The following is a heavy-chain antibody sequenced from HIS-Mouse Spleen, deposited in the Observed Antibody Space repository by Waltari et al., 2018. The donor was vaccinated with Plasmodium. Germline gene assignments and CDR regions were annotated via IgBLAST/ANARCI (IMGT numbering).Heavy chain of an antibody. CDR3: ASSGSGSYYY. CDR1: GGSFSGYY. J-gene: IGHJ4*02. V-gene: IGHV4-34*01. CDR2: INHSGST. Sequence: QVQLQQWGAGLLKPSETLFLTCAVNGGSFSGYYWSWIREPPGKGLEWIEEINHSGSTNYNPSLKSRVTISVDTAKNQFSLKLSSVTAADTAVYYCASSGSGSYYYWGQGTLVTVSS. D-gene: IGHD3-10*01.